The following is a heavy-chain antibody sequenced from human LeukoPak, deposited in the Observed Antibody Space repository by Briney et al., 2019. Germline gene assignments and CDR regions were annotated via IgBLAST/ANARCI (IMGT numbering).Heavy chain of an antibody. CDR3: AYVWGNYRSFDC. CDR1: GFTFSTYE. Sequence: GGSLRLSCEASGFTFSTYEMNWVRQAPGKGLEWISYISSGSSTIYYADSVKGRFAISGDNAKNSLYLQMNSLRAEDTAIYYCAYVWGNYRSFDCWGQGTLVTVSS. V-gene: IGHV3-48*03. CDR2: ISSGSSTI. J-gene: IGHJ4*01. D-gene: IGHD3-16*02.